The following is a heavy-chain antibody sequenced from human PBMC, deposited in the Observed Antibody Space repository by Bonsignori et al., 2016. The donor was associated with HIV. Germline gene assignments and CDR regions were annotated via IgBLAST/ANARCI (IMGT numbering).Heavy chain of an antibody. Sequence: VRQAPGKGLEWVSYISSSGSTIYYADSVKGRFTISRDNAKNSLYLQMNSLRAEDTAVYYCARAGTNGVYWGQGTLVTVSS. J-gene: IGHJ4*02. CDR3: ARAGTNGVY. V-gene: IGHV3-48*03. CDR2: ISSSGSTI. D-gene: IGHD2-8*01.